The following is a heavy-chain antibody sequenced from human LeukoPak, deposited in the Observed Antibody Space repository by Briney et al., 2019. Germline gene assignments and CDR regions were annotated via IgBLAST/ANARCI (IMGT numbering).Heavy chain of an antibody. J-gene: IGHJ4*02. CDR3: ARVDLTAAGLYYFDY. Sequence: PSETLSLTCAVSGYSITSGYYWGWIRQSPGKGLEWIGGIYHSGSTYYNPSLKSRVTISVDTSKNQFSLKLSSVTAADTAVYYCARVDLTAAGLYYFDYWGQGTLVTVSS. V-gene: IGHV4-38-2*01. CDR2: IYHSGST. D-gene: IGHD6-13*01. CDR1: GYSITSGYY.